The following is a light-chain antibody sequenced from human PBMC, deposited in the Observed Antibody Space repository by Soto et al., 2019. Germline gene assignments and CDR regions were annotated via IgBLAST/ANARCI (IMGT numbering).Light chain of an antibody. V-gene: IGKV3D-20*02. CDR3: QQRSNWPIT. J-gene: IGKJ5*01. CDR2: GAS. CDR1: QSISSPY. Sequence: EIVLTQSPGTLSLSPGERATLSCRASQSISSPYLAWYQQKPGQAPRLLIDGASSRATGIPDRFSGSGSGTDFTLTISRLEPEDFAVYYCQQRSNWPITFGQGTRLE.